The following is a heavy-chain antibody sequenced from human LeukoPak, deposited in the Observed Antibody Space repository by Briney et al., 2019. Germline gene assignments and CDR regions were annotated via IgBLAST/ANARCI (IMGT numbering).Heavy chain of an antibody. CDR2: INHSGST. Sequence: PSETLSLTCAVYGGSFSGYYWSWIRQPPGKGLEWIGEINHSGSTNYNPSLKSRVTISVDTSKNQFSLKLSSVTAADTAVYYCARLPGRGSSGWFRTGYFDYWGQGTLVTVSS. J-gene: IGHJ4*02. D-gene: IGHD6-19*01. CDR1: GGSFSGYY. CDR3: ARLPGRGSSGWFRTGYFDY. V-gene: IGHV4-34*01.